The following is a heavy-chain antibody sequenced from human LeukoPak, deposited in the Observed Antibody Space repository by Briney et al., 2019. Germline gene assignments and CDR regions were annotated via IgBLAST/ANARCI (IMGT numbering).Heavy chain of an antibody. D-gene: IGHD3-9*01. CDR2: INQEEGQK. Sequence: PGGSLRLSCEASGFTIRNNWMSWVRLAPGEGLEYVANINQEEGQKYYVDSVKGRFTISKDTAKNSLNLQMNSLRAEDTGVYYCARDNYDIRGQGTLVTVSP. V-gene: IGHV3-7*01. J-gene: IGHJ4*02. CDR3: ARDNYDI. CDR1: GFTIRNNW.